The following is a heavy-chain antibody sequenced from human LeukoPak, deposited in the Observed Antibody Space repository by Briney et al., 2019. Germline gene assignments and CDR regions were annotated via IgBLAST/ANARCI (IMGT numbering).Heavy chain of an antibody. Sequence: PGGSLILSCASSGFTFSSDSMSWVRPPPGKGLEWVSSISSSSSDIYYADSVKGRFAISRDNAKNSLYLQMNSLRAEDTAVYYCARETPSGIAAANGFDYWGQGTLVTVSS. CDR2: ISSSSSDI. CDR1: GFTFSSDS. J-gene: IGHJ4*02. D-gene: IGHD6-13*01. CDR3: ARETPSGIAAANGFDY. V-gene: IGHV3-21*01.